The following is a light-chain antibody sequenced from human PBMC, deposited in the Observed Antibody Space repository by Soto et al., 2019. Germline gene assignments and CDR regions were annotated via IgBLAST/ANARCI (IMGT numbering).Light chain of an antibody. CDR1: SGDVGHYNY. Sequence: QSALTQPASVSGSPGQSITISCTGSSGDVGHYNYVSWYQQHPGKAPKLMIYEVSNRPSGVSNRFSGSKSGNTASLIISGLQAEDEADYYCASYTTSRIWVFGGGTPLPVL. V-gene: IGLV2-14*01. J-gene: IGLJ3*02. CDR3: ASYTTSRIWV. CDR2: EVS.